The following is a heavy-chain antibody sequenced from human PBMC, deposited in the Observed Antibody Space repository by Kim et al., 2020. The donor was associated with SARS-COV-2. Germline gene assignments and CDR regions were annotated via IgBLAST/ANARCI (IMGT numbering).Heavy chain of an antibody. V-gene: IGHV4-31*02. CDR3: ARERKGGVVTRGFDP. Sequence: SLKSRVTRSGDTSKNQFSLKLSSVTAADTAVYYCARERKGGVVTRGFDPWGQGTLVTVSS. J-gene: IGHJ5*02. D-gene: IGHD3-3*01.